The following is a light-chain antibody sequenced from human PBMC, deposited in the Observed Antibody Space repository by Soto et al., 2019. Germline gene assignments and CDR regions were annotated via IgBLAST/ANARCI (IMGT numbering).Light chain of an antibody. CDR3: AAWTDSLNGYV. CDR2: SNN. V-gene: IGLV1-44*01. J-gene: IGLJ1*01. Sequence: QSVLTQPPSASETPGQRVTISCSGSSSNIGGNTVNWYQQLPGTAPKLHIYSNNQRPSGVPDRCTGSKSGTSASLAISGFQSEDEADYYCAAWTDSLNGYVFGTGTKLTVL. CDR1: SSNIGGNT.